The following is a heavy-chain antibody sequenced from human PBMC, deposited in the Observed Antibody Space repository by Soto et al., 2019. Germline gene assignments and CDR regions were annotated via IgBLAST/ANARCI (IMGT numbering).Heavy chain of an antibody. J-gene: IGHJ5*02. D-gene: IGHD3-3*01. CDR3: ARVSRSDFWSGYWESLTLYNWFDP. CDR1: GFTFSSYA. V-gene: IGHV3-30-3*01. Sequence: PGGSLRLSCAASGFTFSSYAMHWVRQAPGKGLEWVAVISYDGSNKYYADSVKGRFTISRDNSKNTLYLQMNSLRAEDTAVYYCARVSRSDFWSGYWESLTLYNWFDPWGQGTLVTVSS. CDR2: ISYDGSNK.